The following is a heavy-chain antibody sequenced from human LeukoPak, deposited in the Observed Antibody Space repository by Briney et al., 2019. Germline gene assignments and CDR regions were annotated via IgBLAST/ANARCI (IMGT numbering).Heavy chain of an antibody. CDR2: IYADDSDT. CDR1: GYTFVNFW. D-gene: IGHD3-10*01. CDR3: ARRQQLVPGGMDV. V-gene: IGHV5-51*01. J-gene: IGHJ6*02. Sequence: GESLKISCEGSGYTFVNFWIAWVRQMPGKGLEWMGIIYADDSDTKYSPSFQGQVTISVDKSINTAYLEWSSLKVSDTATYYCARRQQLVPGGMDVWGQGTTVTVSS.